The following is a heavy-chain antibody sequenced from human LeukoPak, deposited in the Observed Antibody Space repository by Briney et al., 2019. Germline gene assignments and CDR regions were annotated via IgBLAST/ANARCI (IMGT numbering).Heavy chain of an antibody. J-gene: IGHJ4*02. CDR2: ISWNSGSI. CDR1: GFTVDDYA. D-gene: IGHD6-13*01. CDR3: AKDKSGRWYDYFDY. V-gene: IGHV3-9*01. Sequence: PGRSLRLSCAASGFTVDDYAMDWVGHGPGKGLEWGSGISWNSGSIDYADSVKGRFTISRDIAKSSLYLQMNSLRSEDTALYYCAKDKSGRWYDYFDYWGQGTLVTVSS.